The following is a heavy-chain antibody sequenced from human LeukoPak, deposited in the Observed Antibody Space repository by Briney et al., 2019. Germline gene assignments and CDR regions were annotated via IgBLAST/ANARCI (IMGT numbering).Heavy chain of an antibody. CDR1: GYSISSGYY. CDR3: AIGAMVWNYFDY. Sequence: SETLSLTCTVSGYSISSGYYWGWIRQPPGKGLEWIGSIYHSGSTYYNPSLKSRVTISVDTSKNQFSLKLSSVTAADTAVYYCAIGAMVWNYFDYWGQGTLVTVSS. D-gene: IGHD5-18*01. V-gene: IGHV4-38-2*02. CDR2: IYHSGST. J-gene: IGHJ4*02.